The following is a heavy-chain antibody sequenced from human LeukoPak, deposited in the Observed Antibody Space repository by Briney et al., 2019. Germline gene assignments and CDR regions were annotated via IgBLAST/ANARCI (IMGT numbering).Heavy chain of an antibody. D-gene: IGHD5-24*01. CDR1: GYAFTSYG. CDR2: ISAYNGNT. Sequence: SVKVSCKPSGYAFTSYGISWVRQAPGQGLEWMGWISAYNGNTNYAQKLQGRVTMTTDTSTSTSYMELGSLRPGNPAGYYCGRGDHDYGDFWGQGNLVTVSS. J-gene: IGHJ4*02. V-gene: IGHV1-18*01. CDR3: GRGDHDYGDF.